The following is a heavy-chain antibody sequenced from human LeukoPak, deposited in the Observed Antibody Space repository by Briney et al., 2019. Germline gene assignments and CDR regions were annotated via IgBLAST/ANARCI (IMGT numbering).Heavy chain of an antibody. V-gene: IGHV3-23*01. J-gene: IGHJ6*03. Sequence: GGSLRLSCAASGFTFSSYAMSWVRQAPGKGLEWVSAISESGDRTYYADSVKGRFTISRDNSKNTLYLQMNSLRAEDTAVYYCARGGGDYDYYMDVWGKGTTVTVSS. CDR3: ARGGGDYDYYMDV. D-gene: IGHD4-17*01. CDR1: GFTFSSYA. CDR2: ISESGDRT.